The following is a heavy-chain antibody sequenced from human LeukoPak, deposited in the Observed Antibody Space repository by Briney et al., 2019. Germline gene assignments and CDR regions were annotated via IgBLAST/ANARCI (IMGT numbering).Heavy chain of an antibody. CDR1: GFTLSSYA. Sequence: PGGSLRLSCSASGFTLSSYAMHWVRQAPGKGLEYVSAISSNGGSTYYADSVMGRFTISRDNSKNTLYLQMSSLRAEDTAVYYCVKDLGQQWLVSYFDYWGQGTLVTVSS. CDR2: ISSNGGST. CDR3: VKDLGQQWLVSYFDY. D-gene: IGHD6-19*01. J-gene: IGHJ4*02. V-gene: IGHV3-64D*06.